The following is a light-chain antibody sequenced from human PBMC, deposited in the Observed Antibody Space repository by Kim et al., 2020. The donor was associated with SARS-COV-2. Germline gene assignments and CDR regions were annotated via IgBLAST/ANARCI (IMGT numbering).Light chain of an antibody. Sequence: DIHMTQSPSTLSASIGDRVTITCRASQSVSSLLAWYQQKPGQAPNLLIYDASTLKSGVPSRFSGRGSGTEFTLTIRRLQPDDFATYYCQRYITSPRTFGEGTKGE. CDR1: QSVSSL. CDR2: DAS. V-gene: IGKV1-5*01. J-gene: IGKJ4*02. CDR3: QRYITSPRT.